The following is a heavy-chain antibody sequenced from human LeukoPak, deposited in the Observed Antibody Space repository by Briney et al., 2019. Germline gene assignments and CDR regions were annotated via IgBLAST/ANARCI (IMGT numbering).Heavy chain of an antibody. D-gene: IGHD3-10*01. V-gene: IGHV3-74*03. CDR1: GFALSSYW. Sequence: PGGSLSLSCAASGFALSSYWMHWVRQAPGKGLVWVSRINSDGISTTYADSVKGRFTISRDNAKNTLYLQMNSLRADDTAVYYCAKGGATVIDYWGQGTLVTVSS. CDR3: AKGGATVIDY. CDR2: INSDGIST. J-gene: IGHJ4*02.